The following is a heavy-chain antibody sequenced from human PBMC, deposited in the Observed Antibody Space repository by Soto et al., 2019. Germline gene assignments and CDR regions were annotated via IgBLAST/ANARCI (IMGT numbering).Heavy chain of an antibody. V-gene: IGHV1-3*01. CDR1: GYTFTSYA. Sequence: QVQLVQSGAEVKKPGASVKVSCKASGYTFTSYAMHWVRHAPGQRLEWMGWINAGNGNTKYSQKFQGRVTITRDTSASTAYMELSSLRSEDTAVYDCSRDVIVVVPAAMDYLGQGTLVTVSS. CDR3: SRDVIVVVPAAMDY. D-gene: IGHD2-2*01. J-gene: IGHJ4*02. CDR2: INAGNGNT.